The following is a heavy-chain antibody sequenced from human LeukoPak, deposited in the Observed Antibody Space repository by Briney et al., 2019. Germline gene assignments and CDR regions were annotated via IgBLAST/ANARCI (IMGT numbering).Heavy chain of an antibody. J-gene: IGHJ5*02. CDR1: GFTFSSYS. CDR2: ISSSSTYI. Sequence: GGSLRLSCAVSGFTFSSYSMKWVRQALGKGLEWVASISSSSTYIFYADSVKGRFTISRDNAKSSLYLQMNSLRADDTAVYYCARGGIAAAVEGNWFDPWGQGTLVTVSS. V-gene: IGHV3-21*01. CDR3: ARGGIAAAVEGNWFDP. D-gene: IGHD6-13*01.